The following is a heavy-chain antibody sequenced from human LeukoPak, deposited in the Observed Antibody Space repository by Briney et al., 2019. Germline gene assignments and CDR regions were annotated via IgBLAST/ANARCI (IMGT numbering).Heavy chain of an antibody. CDR1: GFTFSSCG. CDR2: IGPTGTDR. J-gene: IGHJ4*02. Sequence: PGGSLRLSCAASGFTFSSCGFNWVRQAPGKGLEWVSSIGPTGTDRYYADSVRGRFTISRDNPMNSMYLQMHSPRATDTAVYYCAPETIGRHYDYWGEGTLLTVSS. CDR3: APETIGRHYDY. V-gene: IGHV3-21*01. D-gene: IGHD1-14*01.